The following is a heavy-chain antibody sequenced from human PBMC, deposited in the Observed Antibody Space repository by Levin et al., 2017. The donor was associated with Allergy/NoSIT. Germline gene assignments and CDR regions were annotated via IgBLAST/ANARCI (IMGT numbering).Heavy chain of an antibody. Sequence: QTLSLTCTFSGFSLSTSGMCVNWIRQPPGKALEWLARIDWDDDKYYSTSLKTRLTISKDTSKNQVVLTMTNMDPVDTATYYCARLPHLGYTDGYCYFMDFSGQGAPVTVSS. V-gene: IGHV2-70*11. D-gene: IGHD5-18*01. CDR1: GFSLSTSGMC. J-gene: IGHJ6*02. CDR2: IDWDDDK. CDR3: ARLPHLGYTDGYCYFMDF.